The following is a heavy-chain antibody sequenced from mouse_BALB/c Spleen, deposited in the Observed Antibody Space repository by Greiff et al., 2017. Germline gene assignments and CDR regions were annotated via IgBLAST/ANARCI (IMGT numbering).Heavy chain of an antibody. V-gene: IGHV2-9-2*01. CDR2: ICTGGGT. Sequence: VQLKESGPGLVAPSQSLSITCTVSGFSLTSYDISWIRQPPGKGLEWLGVICTGGGTNYNSAFMSRLSISKDNSKSQVFLKMNSLQTDDTAIYYCVSYTGTAYWGQGTLVTVSA. CDR1: GFSLTSYD. D-gene: IGHD4-1*01. J-gene: IGHJ3*01. CDR3: VSYTGTAY.